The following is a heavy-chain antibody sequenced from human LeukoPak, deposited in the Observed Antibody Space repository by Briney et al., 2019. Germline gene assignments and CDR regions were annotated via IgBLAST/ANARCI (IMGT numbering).Heavy chain of an antibody. CDR3: AELGITMIGGV. D-gene: IGHD3-10*02. CDR2: ISSSGSTI. J-gene: IGHJ6*04. Sequence: GGSLRLSCAASGFTFSSYGMNWVRQAPGKGLEWVSYISSSGSTIYYADSVKGRFTISRDNAKNSLYLQMNSLRAEDTAVYYCAELGITMIGGVWGKGTTVTVSS. CDR1: GFTFSSYG. V-gene: IGHV3-48*03.